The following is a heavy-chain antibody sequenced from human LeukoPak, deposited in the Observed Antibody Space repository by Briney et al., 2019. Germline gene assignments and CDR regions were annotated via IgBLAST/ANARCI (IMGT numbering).Heavy chain of an antibody. CDR1: GFTVSSNY. CDR2: IYSGGST. D-gene: IGHD3-22*01. CDR3: ASGRGGYYDSSGYYQPDY. V-gene: IGHV3-53*01. J-gene: IGHJ4*02. Sequence: GGSLRLSCAASGFTVSSNYMSWVRQAPGKGLEWVSVIYSGGSTYYADSVKGRFTISRDNSKNTLYLQMNSLRAEDTAVYYCASGRGGYYDSSGYYQPDYWGQGTLVTVSS.